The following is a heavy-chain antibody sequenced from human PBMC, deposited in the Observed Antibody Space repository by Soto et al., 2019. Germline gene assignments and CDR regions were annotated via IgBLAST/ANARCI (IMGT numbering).Heavy chain of an antibody. CDR1: GGSFSGYY. CDR3: ARRHYDFWSGYYVSAVHRNYYYYGMDV. CDR2: INHSGST. V-gene: IGHV4-34*01. J-gene: IGHJ6*02. Sequence: SETLSLTCAVYGGSFSGYYWSWIRQPPGKGLEWIGEINHSGSTNYNPSLKSRVTISVDTSKNQFSLKLSSVTAADTAVYYCARRHYDFWSGYYVSAVHRNYYYYGMDVWGQGTTVTVSS. D-gene: IGHD3-3*01.